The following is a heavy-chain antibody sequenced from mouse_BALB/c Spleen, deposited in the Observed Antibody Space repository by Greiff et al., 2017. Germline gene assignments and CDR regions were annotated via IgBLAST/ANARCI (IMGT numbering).Heavy chain of an antibody. CDR2: IWSGGST. CDR3: ARNRYGNYGYFDY. V-gene: IGHV2-2*02. Sequence: VQLVESGPGLVQPSQSLSITCTVSGFSLTSYGVHWVRQSPGKGLEWLGVIWSGGSTDYNAAFISRLSISKDNSKSQVFFKMNSLQANDTAIYYCARNRYGNYGYFDYWGQGTTLTVSS. CDR1: GFSLTSYG. J-gene: IGHJ2*01. D-gene: IGHD2-10*02.